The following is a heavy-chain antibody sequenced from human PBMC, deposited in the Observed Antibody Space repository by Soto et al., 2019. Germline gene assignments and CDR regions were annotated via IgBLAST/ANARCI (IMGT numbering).Heavy chain of an antibody. CDR3: ATARITIFGKPGDYYYYGMDV. V-gene: IGHV1-24*01. CDR2: FDPEDGET. Sequence: VASVKVSCKVSGYTLTELSMHWVRQAPGKGLEWMGGFDPEDGETIYAQKFQGRVTMTEDTSTDTAYMELSGLRSEDTAVYYCATARITIFGKPGDYYYYGMDVWGQGTTVTVSS. J-gene: IGHJ6*02. D-gene: IGHD3-3*01. CDR1: GYTLTELS.